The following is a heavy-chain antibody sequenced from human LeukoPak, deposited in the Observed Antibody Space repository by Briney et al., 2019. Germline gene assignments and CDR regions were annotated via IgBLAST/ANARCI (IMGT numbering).Heavy chain of an antibody. J-gene: IGHJ4*02. CDR1: GGSFDGYY. Sequence: SETLSLTGAGFGGSFDGYYWTWIRQSPGTGLQWIGEIVYSGSTNYNPSLKSRVSISADTSKVQFSLTLSSVTAADTAVYFCARGLASGYPPVRFESWGQGTLVTVSS. CDR2: IVYSGST. CDR3: ARGLASGYPPVRFES. V-gene: IGHV4-34*12. D-gene: IGHD3-3*01.